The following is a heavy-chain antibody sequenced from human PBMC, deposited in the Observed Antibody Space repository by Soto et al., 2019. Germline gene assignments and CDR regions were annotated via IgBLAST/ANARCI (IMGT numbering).Heavy chain of an antibody. CDR1: GGSVSSTSYY. CDR3: ARHQPFTFGDYHDH. Sequence: SETLSLTCTVSGGSVSSTSYYWGWLRQPPGKALEWIGSIYYTGTTYYSPSLKSRVTVSVDTSNNRFSLRLASVTAADTAVYYCARHQPFTFGDYHDHWGRGTLVTVSS. V-gene: IGHV4-39*01. D-gene: IGHD2-21*02. J-gene: IGHJ4*02. CDR2: IYYTGTT.